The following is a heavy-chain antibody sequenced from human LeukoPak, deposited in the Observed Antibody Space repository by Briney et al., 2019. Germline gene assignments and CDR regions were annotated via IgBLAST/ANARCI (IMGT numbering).Heavy chain of an antibody. D-gene: IGHD6-13*01. V-gene: IGHV4-59*12. Sequence: SETLSLTCAVSGGSIGSYYWTWIRQPPGKGLEWIGNIYYSGSTNFNPSLTSRVTMSLDTSKNRFSLRLRSVTGADTAVYYCARGLYSRFDYWGQGTLVTVSS. J-gene: IGHJ4*02. CDR1: GGSIGSYY. CDR3: ARGLYSRFDY. CDR2: IYYSGST.